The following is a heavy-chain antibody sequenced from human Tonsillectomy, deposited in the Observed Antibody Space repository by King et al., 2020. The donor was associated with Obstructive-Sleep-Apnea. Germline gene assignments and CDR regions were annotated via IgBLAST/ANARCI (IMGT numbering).Heavy chain of an antibody. CDR3: ARDLDAGNTNWFDP. V-gene: IGHV3-7*01. CDR1: LFSFSTYW. J-gene: IGHJ5*02. Sequence: VQLVESGGGLVQPGGSLRLSCAASLFSFSTYWMSWVRQAPGKGLEGGANIKEDGSQKYYVDSVRGRCTISRDNVKNSLYLQMNSLRVDDTAMYYCARDLDAGNTNWFDPWGQGTLVTVSS. D-gene: IGHD4-23*01. CDR2: IKEDGSQK.